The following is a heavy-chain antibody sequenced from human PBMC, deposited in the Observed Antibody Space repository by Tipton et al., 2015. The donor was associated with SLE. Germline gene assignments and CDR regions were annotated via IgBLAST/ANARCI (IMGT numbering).Heavy chain of an antibody. V-gene: IGHV4-34*01. CDR2: INHSGDT. D-gene: IGHD5-18*01. Sequence: TLSLTCVVYGGSFSGYYWNWIRQPPGKGLEWIGEINHSGDTNYNPSLKSRVTISVDTSKNQFSLKLSSVTAADTAVYYCARGIQLWLDWYFDLWGRGTLVTVSS. CDR1: GGSFSGYY. J-gene: IGHJ2*01. CDR3: ARGIQLWLDWYFDL.